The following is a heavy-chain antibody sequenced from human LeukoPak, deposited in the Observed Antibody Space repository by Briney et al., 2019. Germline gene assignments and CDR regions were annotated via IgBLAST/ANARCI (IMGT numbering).Heavy chain of an antibody. CDR3: ARPSFYDSSGYHLDY. Sequence: ASVKVSCKASGYTFTGYDMQWVRHAPGQGLEWMGWINTNRGGTNYAQRLQGRVTKTRDTSMSTAYMELSRLRTDDTAVYCGARPSFYDSSGYHLDYWGQGTLVTVSS. CDR1: GYTFTGYD. J-gene: IGHJ4*02. V-gene: IGHV1-2*02. CDR2: INTNRGGT. D-gene: IGHD3-22*01.